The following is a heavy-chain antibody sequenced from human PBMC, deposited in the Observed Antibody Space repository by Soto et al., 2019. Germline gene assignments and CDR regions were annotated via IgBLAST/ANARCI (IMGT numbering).Heavy chain of an antibody. D-gene: IGHD1-26*01. J-gene: IGHJ4*02. CDR3: ARVNSVGALGCFDV. CDR1: GGSFRNYY. CDR2: VNHSGEA. Sequence: SATLSLTCCVYGGSFRNYYWIWVRQPPGKGLEWIGEVNHSGEATYNPSLKSRVTISVDTSKNQFSLKLSSVTAADTAVYYCARVNSVGALGCFDVCGKGTRVTV. V-gene: IGHV4-34*01.